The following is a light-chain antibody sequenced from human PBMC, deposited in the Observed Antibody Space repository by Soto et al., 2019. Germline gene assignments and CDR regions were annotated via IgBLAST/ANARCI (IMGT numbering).Light chain of an antibody. CDR2: DAS. J-gene: IGKJ1*01. V-gene: IGKV1-5*01. CDR1: QSISSW. Sequence: DIQMTQSPSTLSASVGDRVTITSRASQSISSWLAWYQQKPGKAPKLLIYDASSLESGVPSRFSGSGSGTEFTLTISSLQTDDFATYYCQQYNSYPWTFGQGTNVEIK. CDR3: QQYNSYPWT.